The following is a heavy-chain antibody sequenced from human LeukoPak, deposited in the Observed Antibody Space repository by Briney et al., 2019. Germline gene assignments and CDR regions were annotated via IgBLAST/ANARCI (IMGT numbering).Heavy chain of an antibody. CDR2: ISYDGSNK. D-gene: IGHD2-15*01. CDR3: ASIPVHEVVVVAATPSVVDY. V-gene: IGHV3-30*01. Sequence: PGGSLRLSCAASGFTFSSYAMHWVRQAPGKGLGWVAVISYDGSNKYYADSVKGRFTISRDNSKNTLYLQMNSLRAEDTAVYYCASIPVHEVVVVAATPSVVDYWGQGTLVTVSS. J-gene: IGHJ4*02. CDR1: GFTFSSYA.